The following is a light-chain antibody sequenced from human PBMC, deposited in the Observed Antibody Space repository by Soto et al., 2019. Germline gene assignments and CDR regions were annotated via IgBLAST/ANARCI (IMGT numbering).Light chain of an antibody. Sequence: DIVMTQSPLSLPVTPGEPASISCRSSQSLLHSNGYNYLDWYLQKPGQSPQLLIYLGSNRASRVPDRFSGSGLGTDFTLKISRVEAEDVGVYYCMQALQTPLTFGGGTKVEIK. CDR1: QSLLHSNGYNY. J-gene: IGKJ4*01. CDR2: LGS. V-gene: IGKV2-28*01. CDR3: MQALQTPLT.